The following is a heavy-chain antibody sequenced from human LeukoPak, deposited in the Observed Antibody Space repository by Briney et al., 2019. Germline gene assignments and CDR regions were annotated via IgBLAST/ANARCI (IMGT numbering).Heavy chain of an antibody. Sequence: SETLSLTCTVSGDSISPYYWSWVRQPPGKGLEWIGYIYYSGSTYYNPSLKSRVTISVDTSKNQFSLKLSSVTAADTAVYYCARHGGGGESYPRVFDSWGRGTLVTVSS. V-gene: IGHV4-59*08. J-gene: IGHJ4*02. D-gene: IGHD1-26*01. CDR3: ARHGGGGESYPRVFDS. CDR2: IYYSGST. CDR1: GDSISPYY.